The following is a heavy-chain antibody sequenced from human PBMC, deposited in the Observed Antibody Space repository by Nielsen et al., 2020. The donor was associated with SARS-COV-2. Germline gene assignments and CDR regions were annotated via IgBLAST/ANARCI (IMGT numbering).Heavy chain of an antibody. D-gene: IGHD2-8*01. J-gene: IGHJ6*03. CDR3: ARSSEVRNRYCSSGVCRGILYHMDV. V-gene: IGHV1-46*04. Sequence: ASVKVSCKASGYSFTSHYIVWVRRAPGQGPEWLGIINPSDGNAKYAQKLQGRVTLTSDTSTTTIYMEVSDLTSEDTAVYYCARSSEVRNRYCSSGVCRGILYHMDVWGRGTTVTVSS. CDR1: GYSFTSHY. CDR2: INPSDGNA.